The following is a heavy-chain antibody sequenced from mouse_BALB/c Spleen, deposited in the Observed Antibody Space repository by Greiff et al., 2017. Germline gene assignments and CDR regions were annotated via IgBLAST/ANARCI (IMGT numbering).Heavy chain of an antibody. V-gene: IGHV5-17*02. J-gene: IGHJ1*01. D-gene: IGHD3-3*01. CDR3: ARGTPYWYFDV. CDR1: GFTFSSFG. CDR2: ISSGSSTI. Sequence: EVNVVESGGGLVQPGGSRKLSCAASGFTFSSFGMHWVRQAPEKGLEWVAYISSGSSTIYYADTVKGRFTISRDNPKNTLFLQMTSLRSEDTAMYYCARGTPYWYFDVWGAGTTVTVSS.